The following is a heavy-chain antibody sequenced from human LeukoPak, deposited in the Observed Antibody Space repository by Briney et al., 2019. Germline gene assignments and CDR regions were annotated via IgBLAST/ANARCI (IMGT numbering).Heavy chain of an antibody. CDR2: VTNGGTT. CDR3: AQRIAVRPFPFGN. V-gene: IGHV3-23*01. J-gene: IGHJ4*02. Sequence: GGSLRLSCAASGLTFSSHTMNWVRQAPGKGREYISSVTNGGTTYYADSVKGRFTISRDNSKSTLYLQMNSLRAEDTAVYYCAQRIAVRPFPFGNWGQGPLVTVSS. D-gene: IGHD6-6*01. CDR1: GLTFSSHT.